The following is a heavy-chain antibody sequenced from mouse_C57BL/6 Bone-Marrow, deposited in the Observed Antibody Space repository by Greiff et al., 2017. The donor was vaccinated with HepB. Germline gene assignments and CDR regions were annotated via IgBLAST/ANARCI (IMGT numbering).Heavy chain of an antibody. D-gene: IGHD2-4*01. CDR1: GYAFSSSW. Sequence: VQLQQSGPELVKPGASVKISCKASGYAFSSSWMNWVKQRPGKGLEWIGRIYPGDGDTNYNGKFKGKATLTADKSSSTAYMQLSSLTSEDSAVYFCASKIYYDYLAWFAYWGQGTLVTVSA. CDR2: IYPGDGDT. V-gene: IGHV1-82*01. J-gene: IGHJ3*01. CDR3: ASKIYYDYLAWFAY.